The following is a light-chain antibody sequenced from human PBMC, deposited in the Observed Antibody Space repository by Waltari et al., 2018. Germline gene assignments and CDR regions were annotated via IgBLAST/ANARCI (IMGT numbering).Light chain of an antibody. V-gene: IGKV4-1*01. CDR3: QQYYNTPLT. CDR1: QTVLHSSNNKNY. J-gene: IGKJ4*01. Sequence: DIVMTQSPDSLAVSLGERATINCKSTQTVLHSSNNKNYLAWYQQKPGQPPKLLIYWASTRESGVPDRFSGSGSGTDFTLTISSLQAEDVAVYYCQQYYNTPLTFGRGTKVEIK. CDR2: WAS.